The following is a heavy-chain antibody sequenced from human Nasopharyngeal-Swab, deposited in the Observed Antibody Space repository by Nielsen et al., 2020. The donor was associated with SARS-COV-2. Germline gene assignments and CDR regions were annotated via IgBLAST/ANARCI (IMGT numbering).Heavy chain of an antibody. CDR3: ARDEDTRGADY. V-gene: IGHV3-21*01. J-gene: IGHJ4*02. CDR2: ISSSSSYI. CDR1: GFTFSSYS. Sequence: GESLKISCAASGFTFSSYSMNWVRQAPGKGLEWVSSISSSSSYIYYADSMKGRFTISRDNAKNSLYLQMNSPRAEDTAVYYCARDEDTRGADYWGQGTLVTVSS. D-gene: IGHD3-16*01.